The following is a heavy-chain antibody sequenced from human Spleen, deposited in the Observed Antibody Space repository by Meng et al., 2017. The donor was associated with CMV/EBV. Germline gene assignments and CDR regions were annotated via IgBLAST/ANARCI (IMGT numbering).Heavy chain of an antibody. CDR3: ARTEIFGVVIKDYYGMDV. CDR2: ISSHSGDT. Sequence: ASVKVSCKASGYTITTYGLSWVRQAPGQGLEWMGWISSHSGDTNYAQKFQGRVTMTRDTSISTAYMELSRLRSDDTAVYYCARTEIFGVVIKDYYGMDVWGQGTTVTVSS. V-gene: IGHV1-2*02. CDR1: GYTITTYG. J-gene: IGHJ6*02. D-gene: IGHD3-3*01.